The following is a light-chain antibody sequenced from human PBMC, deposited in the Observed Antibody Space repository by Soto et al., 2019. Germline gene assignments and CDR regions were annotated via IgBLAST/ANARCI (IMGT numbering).Light chain of an antibody. V-gene: IGLV2-14*01. CDR2: EVT. CDR1: SSDIGAHNF. J-gene: IGLJ2*01. CDR3: NSYTLRRTVV. Sequence: QSALTQPASVSGAPGQSITLSCAGTSSDIGAHNFVSWYQHHPGKAPKLIIYEVTKWPSGVSTRFSGSKAGNTASLTISGLEDEDEADYYCNSYTLRRTVVFGGGTKLTVL.